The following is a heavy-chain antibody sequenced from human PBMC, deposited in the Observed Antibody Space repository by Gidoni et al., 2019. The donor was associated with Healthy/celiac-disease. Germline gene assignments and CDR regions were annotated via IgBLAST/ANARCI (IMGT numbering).Heavy chain of an antibody. CDR3: ARGRGYGGKAYLGY. CDR1: GGSISSYY. Sequence: QVQLQESGPGLVKPSETLSLTCTVSGGSISSYYWSWIRQPPGKGMEWIGYIYYSGSTNYNPSLKSRVTISVDTSKNQFSLKLSSVTAADTAVYYCARGRGYGGKAYLGYWGQGTLVTVSS. CDR2: IYYSGST. V-gene: IGHV4-59*01. J-gene: IGHJ4*02. D-gene: IGHD2-15*01.